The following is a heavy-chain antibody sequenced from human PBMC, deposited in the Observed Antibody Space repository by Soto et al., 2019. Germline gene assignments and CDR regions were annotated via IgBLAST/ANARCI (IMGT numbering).Heavy chain of an antibody. Sequence: QVPLVQSGAEVKKPGASVKVSCKASGYTFTSYGIIRVRQAPGPGLEGMGWISAYNGNTNYAQKLQGRVTMTTDTSTSTAYMELRSLRSDDTAVYYCARESFKRGYYYDSSEYWGQGTLVTVSS. D-gene: IGHD3-22*01. CDR2: ISAYNGNT. CDR1: GYTFTSYG. J-gene: IGHJ4*02. V-gene: IGHV1-18*01. CDR3: ARESFKRGYYYDSSEY.